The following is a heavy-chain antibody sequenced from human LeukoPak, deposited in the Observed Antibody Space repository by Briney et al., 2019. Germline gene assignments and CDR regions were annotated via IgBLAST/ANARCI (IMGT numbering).Heavy chain of an antibody. CDR1: GGSFSGYY. V-gene: IGHV4-34*01. D-gene: IGHD1-26*01. CDR2: INHSGST. Sequence: SETLSLTCAVYGGSFSGYYWSWIRQPPGKGLEWIGEINHSGSTNYNPSLKSRVTISADTSKNQFSLKLSSVTAADTAVYYCARGCGGSYSRWFDPWGQGTLVTVSS. CDR3: ARGCGGSYSRWFDP. J-gene: IGHJ5*02.